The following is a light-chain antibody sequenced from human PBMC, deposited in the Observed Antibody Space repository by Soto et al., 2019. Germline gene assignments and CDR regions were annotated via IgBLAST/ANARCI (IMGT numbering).Light chain of an antibody. CDR3: QQYNDWPPT. CDR2: GAS. J-gene: IGKJ1*01. Sequence: EIVLTQSAGTLSLSPGERATLSCRASQSISSSLAWYQHKPGQAPRLLIYGASTRATGIPARFSGSGSGTEFTLSIGSLQSEDFAVYYCQQYNDWPPTFGQGTKVDIK. V-gene: IGKV3-15*01. CDR1: QSISSS.